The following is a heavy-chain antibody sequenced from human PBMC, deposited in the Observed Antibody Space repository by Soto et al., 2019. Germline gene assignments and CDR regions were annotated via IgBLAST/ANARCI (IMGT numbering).Heavy chain of an antibody. CDR2: INPSGGST. CDR3: ARHGRSPYTTACYYPDY. J-gene: IGHJ4*01. CDR1: GYSFTSYE. V-gene: IGHV1-46*01. Sequence: AAVKASCEACGYSFTSYEMHCVRQAPAQGLEWMGIINPSGGSTSYAQKFQGRVTMTRDTSTSTVYMELSSLRSEDTALYSCARHGRSPYTTACYYPDYRG. D-gene: IGHD2-2*02.